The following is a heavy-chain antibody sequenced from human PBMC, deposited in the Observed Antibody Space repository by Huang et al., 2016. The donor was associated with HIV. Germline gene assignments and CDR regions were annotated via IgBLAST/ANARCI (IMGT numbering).Heavy chain of an antibody. CDR1: GFTLCAYS. J-gene: IGHJ1*01. CDR3: ATSYGYFPH. CDR2: INNNGSKR. V-gene: IGHV3-48*02. D-gene: IGHD5-18*01. Sequence: EVQLVESGGGLVQPGGSLTLSCAASGFTLCAYSMNWVRQTPGKGLEWVSYINNNGSKRFYAESVKGRFTISRDNAKNSLYLQMNSLRDDDTAVFYCATSYGYFPHWGQGTLVTVSS.